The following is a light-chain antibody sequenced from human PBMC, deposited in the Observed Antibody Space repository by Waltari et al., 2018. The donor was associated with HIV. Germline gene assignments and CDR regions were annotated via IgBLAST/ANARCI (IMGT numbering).Light chain of an antibody. Sequence: SYEVTQPPSVSVSPGQTASITCSGDKLGDKYACWYQQRPGQSPVLVIYQDSKRPSASPDRFSCSNSGNTATLTISGTQAMDEADYYCQAWDSSTGVFGGGTKLTVL. CDR3: QAWDSSTGV. J-gene: IGLJ2*01. CDR1: KLGDKY. V-gene: IGLV3-1*01. CDR2: QDS.